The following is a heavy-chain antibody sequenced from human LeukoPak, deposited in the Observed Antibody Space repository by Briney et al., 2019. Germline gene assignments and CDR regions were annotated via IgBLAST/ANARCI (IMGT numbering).Heavy chain of an antibody. CDR2: IYTSGST. D-gene: IGHD4-17*01. Sequence: SETLSLTCTVSGGSISSYCWSWIRQPAGKGLEWIGRIYTSGSTNYNPSLKSRVTMSVDTSKNQFSLKLSSVTAADTAVYYCAREINSYGDYGGDWYFDLWGRGTLVTVSS. CDR3: AREINSYGDYGGDWYFDL. J-gene: IGHJ2*01. CDR1: GGSISSYC. V-gene: IGHV4-4*07.